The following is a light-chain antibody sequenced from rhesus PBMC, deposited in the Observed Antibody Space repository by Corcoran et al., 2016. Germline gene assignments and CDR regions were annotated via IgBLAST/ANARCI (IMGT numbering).Light chain of an antibody. Sequence: DIQMTQSPSSLSASVGDRVTITCRASENVNNYLNWYQQKPGKAPKVLIYKASTLQRGVPSRFSGSGSGTVYTFTSNSLQPEDVATYYCQHGYGTPFTFGPGTKLDIK. CDR1: ENVNNY. V-gene: IGKV1-74*01. CDR3: QHGYGTPFT. J-gene: IGKJ3*01. CDR2: KAS.